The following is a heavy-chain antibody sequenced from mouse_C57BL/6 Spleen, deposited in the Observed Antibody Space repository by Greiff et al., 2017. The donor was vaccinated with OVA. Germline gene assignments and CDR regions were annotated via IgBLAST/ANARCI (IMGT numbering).Heavy chain of an antibody. Sequence: DVMLVESGGGLVKPGGSLKLSCAASGFTFSDYGMHWVRQAPEKGLEWVAYISSGSSTIYYADTVKGRFTISRDNAKNTLFLQMTSLRSEDTAMYYCARGDTTVVPFDYWGQGTTLTVSS. D-gene: IGHD1-1*01. CDR2: ISSGSSTI. CDR3: ARGDTTVVPFDY. CDR1: GFTFSDYG. V-gene: IGHV5-17*01. J-gene: IGHJ2*01.